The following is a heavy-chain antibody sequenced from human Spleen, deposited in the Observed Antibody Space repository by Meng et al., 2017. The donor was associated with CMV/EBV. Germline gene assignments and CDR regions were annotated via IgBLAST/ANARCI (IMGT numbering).Heavy chain of an antibody. Sequence: KVACKASGYTFTSYGISWVRQAPGQGLEWMGWISAYYGQTTFTEKCRGRLTMTRDTSIATAHMELRELTSGDSGIYYCARGNGGTHDYWGQGTLVTVSS. D-gene: IGHD2-8*01. CDR2: ISAYYGQT. V-gene: IGHV1-18*01. J-gene: IGHJ4*02. CDR1: GYTFTSYG. CDR3: ARGNGGTHDY.